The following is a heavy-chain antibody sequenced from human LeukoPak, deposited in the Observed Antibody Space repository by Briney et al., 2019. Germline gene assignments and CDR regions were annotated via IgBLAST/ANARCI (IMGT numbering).Heavy chain of an antibody. D-gene: IGHD4-17*01. CDR3: AREVSYDYGDYGLPDYYYYGMDV. V-gene: IGHV1-69*04. CDR2: IIPILGIA. Sequence: SVKVSCKASGGTFSSYAISWVRQAPGQGLEWMGRIIPILGIANYAQKFQGRVTITADKSTSTAYMEPSSLRSEDTAVYYCAREVSYDYGDYGLPDYYYYGMDVWGQGTTVTVSS. J-gene: IGHJ6*02. CDR1: GGTFSSYA.